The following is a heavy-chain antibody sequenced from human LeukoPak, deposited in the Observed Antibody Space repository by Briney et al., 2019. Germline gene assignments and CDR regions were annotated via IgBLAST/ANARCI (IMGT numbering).Heavy chain of an antibody. CDR3: SAGPSGWTEFFRH. V-gene: IGHV3-73*01. Sequence: GGSLRLSCAAPAFTLSDFTMHWVRQASGKGLEWVARIRSKANNYATEYGASVKGRFTISRDDAKNTAYLKMNSLKTEDTAIYYCSAGPSGWTEFFRHWGQGTLVTVSS. D-gene: IGHD6-19*01. CDR1: AFTLSDFT. CDR2: IRSKANNYAT. J-gene: IGHJ1*01.